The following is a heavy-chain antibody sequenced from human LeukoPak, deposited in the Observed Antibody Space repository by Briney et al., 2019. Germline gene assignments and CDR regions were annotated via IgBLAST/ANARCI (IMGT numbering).Heavy chain of an antibody. J-gene: IGHJ4*02. CDR1: GYTFTSYF. D-gene: IGHD5-24*01. CDR2: INPSGGST. CDR3: ARVDDYNPNFDY. Sequence: ASVKVSCKASGYTFTSYFIHWVRQAPGQGLEWMGVINPSGGSTNYAQKLQGRVTMTGDTSTTTVYMELSNLRAEDTAVYYCARVDDYNPNFDYWGQGTLVTVSS. V-gene: IGHV1-46*01.